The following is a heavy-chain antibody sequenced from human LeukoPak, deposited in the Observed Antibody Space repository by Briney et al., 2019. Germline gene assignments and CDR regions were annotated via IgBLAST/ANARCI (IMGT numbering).Heavy chain of an antibody. CDR2: IYYSGST. CDR3: GRLKESGYGDYVQYIDY. V-gene: IGHV4-31*03. D-gene: IGHD4-17*01. CDR1: GGSISSGGYY. J-gene: IGHJ4*02. Sequence: SQTLSLTCTVSGGSISSGGYYWSWIRQHPGKGLEWIGYIYYSGSTYYNPSLKSRVTISVDTSKNQFSLSLRSVTAADTAVYHCGRLKESGYGDYVQYIDYWGQGTLVTVSS.